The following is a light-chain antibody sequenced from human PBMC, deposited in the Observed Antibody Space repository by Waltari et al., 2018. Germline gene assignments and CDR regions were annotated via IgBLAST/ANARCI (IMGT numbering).Light chain of an antibody. V-gene: IGLV1-47*01. CDR2: RND. CDR3: VAWDDSLRGRGV. Sequence: QSVLTQPPSASGTPGQRVTISCSGSSSNIGSNHVFWYQQLPGTAPKLIIYRNDQRPSGVPDRFSGSKSGTSASLAISGVRSEDEADYYCVAWDDSLRGRGVFGGGTKLTVL. CDR1: SSNIGSNH. J-gene: IGLJ3*02.